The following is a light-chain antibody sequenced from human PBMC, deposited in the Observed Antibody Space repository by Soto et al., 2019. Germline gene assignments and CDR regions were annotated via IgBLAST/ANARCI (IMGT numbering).Light chain of an antibody. Sequence: EIVMTQSPATLSVSPGERATLSCRASQSVSSNLVWYQQKPGQAPRLLIYGASTRATGIPARFSGSGSGTDFTLTISSLEPEDFAVYYCQQHSNWPLTFGGGTKVDIK. J-gene: IGKJ4*01. V-gene: IGKV3-15*01. CDR2: GAS. CDR1: QSVSSN. CDR3: QQHSNWPLT.